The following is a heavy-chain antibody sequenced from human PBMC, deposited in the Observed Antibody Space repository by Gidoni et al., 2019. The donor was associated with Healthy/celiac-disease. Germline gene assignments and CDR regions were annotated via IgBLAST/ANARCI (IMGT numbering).Heavy chain of an antibody. Sequence: QVQLQQWGAGLLKPSETLSLTCAVYGGSFSGYYWSWIRQPPGKGLEWIGEINHSGSTNYNPSLKSRVTISVDTSKNQFSLKLSSVTAADTAVYYCARFPGWSGYSVPFYYYYYMDVWGKGTTVTVSS. J-gene: IGHJ6*03. CDR1: GGSFSGYY. CDR3: ARFPGWSGYSVPFYYYYYMDV. D-gene: IGHD3-3*01. V-gene: IGHV4-34*01. CDR2: INHSGST.